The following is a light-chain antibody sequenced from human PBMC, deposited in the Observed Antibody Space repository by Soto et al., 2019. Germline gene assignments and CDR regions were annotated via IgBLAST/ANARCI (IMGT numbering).Light chain of an antibody. CDR1: QTISSW. CDR2: RAS. Sequence: DIQMTQCPSTLSGSVGDRFTITCRASQTISSWLAWYQQKPGKAPKLLIYRASTLKSGVPSRLSGSGSGTEFTLTISSLQPDDFATYYCQHYNSYSEAFGQGTKVDIK. J-gene: IGKJ1*01. CDR3: QHYNSYSEA. V-gene: IGKV1-5*03.